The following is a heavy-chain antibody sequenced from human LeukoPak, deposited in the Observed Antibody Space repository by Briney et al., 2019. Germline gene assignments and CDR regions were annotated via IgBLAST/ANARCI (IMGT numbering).Heavy chain of an antibody. V-gene: IGHV1-46*01. D-gene: IGHD2-21*02. CDR2: INPSGGST. CDR3: ARSCGGDCSRWYFDL. CDR1: GYTFTSYY. Sequence: ASVKVSCKASGYTFTSYYMHWVRQAPGQGLEWMGIINPSGGSTSYAQKFQGRVTMTRDTSTSTVYMELSSLRSEDTAVYYCARSCGGDCSRWYFDLWGRGTLVIVSS. J-gene: IGHJ2*01.